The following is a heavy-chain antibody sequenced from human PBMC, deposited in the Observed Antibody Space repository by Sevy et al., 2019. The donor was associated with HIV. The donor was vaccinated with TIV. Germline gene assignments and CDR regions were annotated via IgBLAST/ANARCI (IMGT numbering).Heavy chain of an antibody. CDR3: ARDDSALYSYGLDL. D-gene: IGHD2-21*01. J-gene: IGHJ6*02. CDR1: GGSISSSNW. Sequence: SETLSLTCVVSGGSISSSNWWSWVRQPPGKGLEWIGEIYHSGSTNHNPSFESRVSISIDKSKNHFSLKVNSVTAADTAVYYCARDDSALYSYGLDLWGQGTTVTVSS. V-gene: IGHV4-4*02. CDR2: IYHSGST.